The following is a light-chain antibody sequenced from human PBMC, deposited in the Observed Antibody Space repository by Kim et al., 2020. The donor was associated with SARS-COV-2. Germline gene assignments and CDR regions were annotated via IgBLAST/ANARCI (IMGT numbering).Light chain of an antibody. CDR3: CSYTSSSTWV. CDR1: SSDVGGYNY. J-gene: IGLJ2*01. V-gene: IGLV2-14*01. Sequence: QSALTQPASVSGSPGQSITISCTGTSSDVGGYNYVSWYQQHPGKAPKRMIYDVSKRPSGVSNRFSGSKSGNTASLTISGLQAEDEADYYCCSYTSSSTWVFGGGTQLTVL. CDR2: DVS.